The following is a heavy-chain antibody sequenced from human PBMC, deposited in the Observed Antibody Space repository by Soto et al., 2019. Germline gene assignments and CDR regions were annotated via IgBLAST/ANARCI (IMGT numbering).Heavy chain of an antibody. CDR3: ASRRPYGIAAADLSYFDY. D-gene: IGHD6-13*01. CDR1: GASIRSSNFY. Sequence: PSETLSLTCTVSGASIRSSNFYWGWIRQPPGKGLEWIGNIYYRGSTYYNPSLKSRVTISVDKSKNQFSLKPSSVTAADTAVYYCASRRPYGIAAADLSYFDYWGQGTLVTVSS. V-gene: IGHV4-39*07. CDR2: IYYRGST. J-gene: IGHJ4*02.